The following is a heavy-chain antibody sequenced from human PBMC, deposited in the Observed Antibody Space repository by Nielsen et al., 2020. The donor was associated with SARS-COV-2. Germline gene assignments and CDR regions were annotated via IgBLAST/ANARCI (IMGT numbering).Heavy chain of an antibody. CDR2: IYSSGTT. CDR1: GGSISTSSHS. J-gene: IGHJ4*02. Sequence: SETLSLTCTVSGGSISTSSHSWGWIRQPPGKGLEWIGTIYSSGTTYYGPSFRSRVTISIDRFKNRFSLRLSSVTAADTATYYCATPFFSGNFPGDPFDSWGQGTLVTVSS. V-gene: IGHV4-39*01. CDR3: ATPFFSGNFPGDPFDS. D-gene: IGHD1-26*01.